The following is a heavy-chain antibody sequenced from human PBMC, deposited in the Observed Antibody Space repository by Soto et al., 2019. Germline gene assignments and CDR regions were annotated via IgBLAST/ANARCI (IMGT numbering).Heavy chain of an antibody. CDR3: ARLSAAAGYFDY. J-gene: IGHJ4*02. CDR1: GGSVSSNSYS. D-gene: IGHD6-13*01. V-gene: IGHV4-39*01. CDR2: IYYSGST. Sequence: SETLSLTCTVSGGSVSSNSYSWGWIRQSPGKGLEWIGSIYYSGSTYYNPSLKSRVTISVDTSKNQFSLKLSSVTAADTAVYYCARLSAAAGYFDYWGQGTLVTVSS.